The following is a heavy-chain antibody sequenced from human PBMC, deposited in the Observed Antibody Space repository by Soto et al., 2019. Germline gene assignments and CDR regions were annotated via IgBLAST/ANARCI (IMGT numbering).Heavy chain of an antibody. CDR3: LSTYYDFWSGHRDYYGMDV. CDR1: GYSFTSYW. J-gene: IGHJ6*02. Sequence: PGESLKISCNGSGYSFTSYWISWVRQMPGKGLEWMGRIDPSDSYTNYSPSFQGHVTISADKSISTAYLQWSSLKASDTAMYYCLSTYYDFWSGHRDYYGMDVWGQGTTVTVSS. CDR2: IDPSDSYT. V-gene: IGHV5-10-1*01. D-gene: IGHD3-3*01.